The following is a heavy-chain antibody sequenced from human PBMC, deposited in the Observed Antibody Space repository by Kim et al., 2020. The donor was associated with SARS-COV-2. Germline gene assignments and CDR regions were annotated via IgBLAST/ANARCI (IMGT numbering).Heavy chain of an antibody. CDR1: GDDFDRYS. J-gene: IGHJ5*02. CDR3: ARAPVGYSIPRPSPTNWFDP. Sequence: GGSLRLSCAASGDDFDRYSMNWVRQAPGKGLEWLSSISSSSKNIYYADSVRGRFTISRDNARKSLYLEMTSLRLEDTAMYYCARAPVGYSIPRPSPTNWFDPWGQGTQVTVSS. CDR2: ISSSSKNI. D-gene: IGHD3-3*02. V-gene: IGHV3-21*01.